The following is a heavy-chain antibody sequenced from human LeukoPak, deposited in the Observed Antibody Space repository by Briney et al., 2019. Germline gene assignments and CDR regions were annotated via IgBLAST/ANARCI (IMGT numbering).Heavy chain of an antibody. V-gene: IGHV3-74*01. CDR3: ARHRLGGLDY. J-gene: IGHJ4*02. CDR2: ISSDGIST. CDR1: GLTFSSYR. Sequence: GGSLRLSCAASGLTFSSYRMNWVRQAPGKGLVWVSRISSDGISTNYADSVKGRFTISRDNAKNTLYLQMNSLRVEDTAVYYCARHRLGGLDYWGQGALVTVSS. D-gene: IGHD3-16*01.